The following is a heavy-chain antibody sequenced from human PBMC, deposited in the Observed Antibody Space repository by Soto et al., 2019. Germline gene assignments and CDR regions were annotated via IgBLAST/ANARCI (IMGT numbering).Heavy chain of an antibody. CDR2: IYYSGST. CDR1: GGSISSGYYY. D-gene: IGHD3-3*01. J-gene: IGHJ4*02. V-gene: IGHV4-30-4*01. Sequence: SETLSLTCPVSGGSISSGYYYWSWIRQPPGKGLEWIGYIYYSGSTYYNPSLKSRVTISVDTSKNQFSLKLSSVTAADTAVYYCARTLLRFLEWPTRPYYFDYWGQGTLVTVSS. CDR3: ARTLLRFLEWPTRPYYFDY.